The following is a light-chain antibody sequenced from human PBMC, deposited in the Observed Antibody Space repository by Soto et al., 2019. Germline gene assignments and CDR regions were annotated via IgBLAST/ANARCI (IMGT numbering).Light chain of an antibody. CDR2: GAS. CDR1: QSIGSR. Sequence: EIVLTQSPVTLSVSPGQRATLSCRASQSIGSRLAWYQQRPGQAPRLLIYGASTRATGIPDRFTGSGSGTDFTLTITSLQSEDSAVYYCQQYDAWPALTFGGGTKVDIK. J-gene: IGKJ4*01. V-gene: IGKV3-15*01. CDR3: QQYDAWPALT.